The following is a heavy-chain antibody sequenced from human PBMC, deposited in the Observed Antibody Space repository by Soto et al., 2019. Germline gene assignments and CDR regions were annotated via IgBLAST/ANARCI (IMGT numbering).Heavy chain of an antibody. V-gene: IGHV4-59*01. CDR3: ARRRASFDP. Sequence: NPSETLSLTCTVSGGSISSYYWSWIRQPPGKGLEWIGYIYYSGSTNYNPSLKSRVTISVDTSKNQFSLKLSSVTAADTAVYYCARRRASFDPWGQGTLVTVSS. D-gene: IGHD1-26*01. J-gene: IGHJ5*02. CDR2: IYYSGST. CDR1: GGSISSYY.